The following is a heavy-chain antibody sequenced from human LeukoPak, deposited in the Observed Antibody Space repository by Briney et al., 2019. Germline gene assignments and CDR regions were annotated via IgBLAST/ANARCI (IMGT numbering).Heavy chain of an antibody. Sequence: ASVKVSCKASGYTFASYGISWVRQAPGQGLEWMGWISAYNGSTNYAQKLQGRVTMTTDTSTSTAYMELRSLRSDDTAVYYCARLGYCSSTSCYHIFHYWGQGTLVTVSS. CDR2: ISAYNGST. V-gene: IGHV1-18*01. CDR3: ARLGYCSSTSCYHIFHY. CDR1: GYTFASYG. D-gene: IGHD2-2*01. J-gene: IGHJ4*02.